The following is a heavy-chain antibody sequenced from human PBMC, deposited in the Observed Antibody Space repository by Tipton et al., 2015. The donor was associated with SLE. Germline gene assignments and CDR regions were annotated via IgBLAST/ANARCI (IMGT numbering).Heavy chain of an antibody. D-gene: IGHD1-1*01. Sequence: QSGAEVKKPGASVKASCKTSGYTFSNYQITWVRQAPGQGLERMGWISAYNGNAYYAQKVQGRVTMTTDTSTNTAYMELRSLRSDDTAVYYCARGRTRRNDAYDIWGQGTRVTVSS. CDR1: GYTFSNYQ. CDR2: ISAYNGNA. CDR3: ARGRTRRNDAYDI. J-gene: IGHJ3*02. V-gene: IGHV1-18*01.